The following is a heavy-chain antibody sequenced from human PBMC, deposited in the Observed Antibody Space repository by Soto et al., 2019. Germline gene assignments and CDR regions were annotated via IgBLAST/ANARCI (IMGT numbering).Heavy chain of an antibody. CDR2: IIPIFGTA. J-gene: IGHJ6*02. D-gene: IGHD1-1*01. CDR1: GGTFSSYA. Sequence: QVQLVQSGAEVKKPGSSVKVSCKASGGTFSSYAISWVRQAPGQGIEWMGGIIPIFGTANYAQKFQGRVTITADESTSTAYMELSSLRSEDTAVYYCARGEQNYYYYGMDVWGQGTTVTVSS. V-gene: IGHV1-69*01. CDR3: ARGEQNYYYYGMDV.